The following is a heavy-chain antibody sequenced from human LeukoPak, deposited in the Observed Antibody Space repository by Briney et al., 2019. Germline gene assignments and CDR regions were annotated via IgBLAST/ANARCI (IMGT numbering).Heavy chain of an antibody. CDR3: AARNY. V-gene: IGHV3-53*01. D-gene: IGHD1-14*01. CDR1: GFSVSNNY. CDR2: IYSRGAT. J-gene: IGHJ4*02. Sequence: GGSLRLSCAASGFSVSNNYMSWVRQAPGKGFEGVSVIYSRGATYYADSVKGRFTISRDNSKNTLYLQMNSLRVEDTAVYYCAARNYWGQGTLVTVSS.